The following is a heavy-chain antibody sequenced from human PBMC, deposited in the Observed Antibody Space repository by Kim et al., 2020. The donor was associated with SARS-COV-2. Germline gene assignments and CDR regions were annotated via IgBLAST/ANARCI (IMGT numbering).Heavy chain of an antibody. CDR2: IYSDGRT. Sequence: GGSLRLSCAASGFTVSITYMSWVRQAPGKGLEWVSVIYSDGRTYYADSVKGRFTISRDNSKNTLYLQMNNLKAEDTAMYYCARNPRSPLDYWGQGTLVTVSS. V-gene: IGHV3-53*01. J-gene: IGHJ4*02. CDR1: GFTVSITY. CDR3: ARNPRSPLDY.